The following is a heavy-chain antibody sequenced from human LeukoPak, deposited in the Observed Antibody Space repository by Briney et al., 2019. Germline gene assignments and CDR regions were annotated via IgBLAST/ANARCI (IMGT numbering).Heavy chain of an antibody. V-gene: IGHV3-30*04. Sequence: GGSLRLSCAASGFPFSSWPMHWVRQAPGKGLEWMTTISHDGSQTFYADSVKGRLTISRDNSKNTVSLQMSRLRVEDTGVYYCTTIHYWGQGTQITVSS. CDR1: GFPFSSWP. CDR2: ISHDGSQT. J-gene: IGHJ4*02. CDR3: TTIHY.